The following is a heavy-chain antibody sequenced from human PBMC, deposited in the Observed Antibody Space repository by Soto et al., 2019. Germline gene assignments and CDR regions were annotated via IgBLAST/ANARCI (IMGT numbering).Heavy chain of an antibody. J-gene: IGHJ4*02. D-gene: IGHD3-3*01. CDR3: ALEMSTITYFHY. CDR2: INPHSGVT. Sequence: QVHLVQSGAEVKKPGASVIVSYKASGYTFTDHSLHWVRQAPGQGLEWMGWINPHSGVTVSAENFEGRVTMTRDTSINTAYMEMGWLRSDDTAMYYCALEMSTITYFHYWGQGTLLTVSS. V-gene: IGHV1-2*02. CDR1: GYTFTDHS.